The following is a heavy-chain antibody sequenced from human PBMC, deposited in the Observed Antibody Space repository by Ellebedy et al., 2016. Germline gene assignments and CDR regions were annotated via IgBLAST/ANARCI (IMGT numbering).Heavy chain of an antibody. Sequence: GGSLRLSCAVSGFTVSSNYMSWVRQAPGKGLEWVSVIYSGGTTNYADSVKGRFIISRDTSKNTLYLQMNSLRAEDTAVYYCAKRLELRRVPDYWGQGTLVTVSS. D-gene: IGHD1-7*01. V-gene: IGHV3-53*01. J-gene: IGHJ4*02. CDR2: IYSGGTT. CDR3: AKRLELRRVPDY. CDR1: GFTVSSNY.